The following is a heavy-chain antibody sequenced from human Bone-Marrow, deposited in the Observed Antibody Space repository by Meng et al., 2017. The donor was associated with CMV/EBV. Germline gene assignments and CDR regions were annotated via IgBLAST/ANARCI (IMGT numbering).Heavy chain of an antibody. Sequence: GGSLRLSCAASGFTFSSYAMSWVRQAPGKGLEWVSAISGSGSDTYNADSVKGRFTISRDNSKNTLYLQMNSLRVEDTAVYYCAKHDVAVPAALDYWGPGQLVNVAS. CDR2: ISGSGSDT. D-gene: IGHD2-2*01. J-gene: IGHJ4*02. CDR1: GFTFSSYA. CDR3: AKHDVAVPAALDY. V-gene: IGHV3-23*01.